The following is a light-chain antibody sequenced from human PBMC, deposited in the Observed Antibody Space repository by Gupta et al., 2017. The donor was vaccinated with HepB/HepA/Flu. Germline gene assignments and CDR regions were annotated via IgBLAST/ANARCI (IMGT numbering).Light chain of an antibody. Sequence: DIVMSQSPLSLPVTPGEPASISCRASQSRLHSNGYNHLDWYLQRPGQAPHLLIYLGSTRASGVPDRFSGSGSGTDFTLKISRVAAEDVGVYYCRQCLQAPRTFGQGTKVEIK. V-gene: IGKV2-28*01. CDR2: LGS. CDR3: RQCLQAPRT. CDR1: QSRLHSNGYNH. J-gene: IGKJ1*01.